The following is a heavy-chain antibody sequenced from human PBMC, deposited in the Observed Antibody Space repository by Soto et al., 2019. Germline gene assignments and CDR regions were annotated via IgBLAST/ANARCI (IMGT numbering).Heavy chain of an antibody. CDR2: IYYTGST. J-gene: IGHJ6*02. CDR1: GASISSGEYY. D-gene: IGHD5-18*01. V-gene: IGHV4-30-4*01. CDR3: ARVSGHNTGYYSVYFMDV. Sequence: SATLSLTCDVAGASISSGEYYLAWIRQSPGKGLEWIGYIYYTGSTFYSPSLKSRVTISLDTSENHFSLDMNSVTAADTAVYFCARVSGHNTGYYSVYFMDVWGQGTTVTVSS.